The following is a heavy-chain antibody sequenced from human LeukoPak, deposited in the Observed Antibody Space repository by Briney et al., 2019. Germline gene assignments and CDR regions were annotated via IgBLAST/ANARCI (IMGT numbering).Heavy chain of an antibody. J-gene: IGHJ4*02. Sequence: GGSLRLSCTASGFTFSSYDVNWVRQAPAKGLEWVSYISSGGSTIHYADSVKGRFTISRDNAQNSLYLQMNSLRAEDTAVYYCARYSGTYYALFDYWGQGTLVTVSS. D-gene: IGHD1-26*01. CDR2: ISSGGSTI. CDR3: ARYSGTYYALFDY. CDR1: GFTFSSYD. V-gene: IGHV3-48*03.